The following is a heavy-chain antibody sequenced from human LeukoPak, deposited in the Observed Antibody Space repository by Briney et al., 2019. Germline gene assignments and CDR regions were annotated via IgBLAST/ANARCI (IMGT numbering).Heavy chain of an antibody. V-gene: IGHV4-34*01. Sequence: SETLSLTCAVYGGSFSGYYWSWIRQPPGKGLEWIGEINCSGSTNYNPSLKSRVTISVDTSKNQFSLKLSSVTAADTAVYYCARGGNYYGSGSYYTDFDYWGQGTLVTVSS. CDR2: INCSGST. CDR1: GGSFSGYY. CDR3: ARGGNYYGSGSYYTDFDY. J-gene: IGHJ4*02. D-gene: IGHD3-10*01.